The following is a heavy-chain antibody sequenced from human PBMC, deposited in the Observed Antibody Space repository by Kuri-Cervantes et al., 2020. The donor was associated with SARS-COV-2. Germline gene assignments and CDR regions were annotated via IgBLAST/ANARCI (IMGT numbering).Heavy chain of an antibody. CDR2: ISYDGSNK. Sequence: SCKASGYTFTSYAMHWVRQAPGKGLEWVAVISYDGSNKYYADSVKGRFTISRDNSKNTLYLQMNSLRAEDTAVYYCVKGGVLRFLEWLFDLGYWGQGTLVTVSS. J-gene: IGHJ4*02. CDR1: GYTFTSYA. D-gene: IGHD3-3*01. V-gene: IGHV3-30*01. CDR3: VKGGVLRFLEWLFDLGY.